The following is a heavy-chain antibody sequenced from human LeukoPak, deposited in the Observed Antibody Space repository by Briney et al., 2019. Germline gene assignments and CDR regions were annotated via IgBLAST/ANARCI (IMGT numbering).Heavy chain of an antibody. J-gene: IGHJ4*02. D-gene: IGHD6-19*01. V-gene: IGHV3-7*03. Sequence: GGSLRLSCPASGFTLSSYWMTWVRQAPGEGLEWVADIKQDGSERNYVDSVKGRFTISRDNAKNSLYLQMNTLRDEDTAVYYCAIGAGCGYWGQGTLVTVSS. CDR3: AIGAGCGY. CDR1: GFTLSSYW. CDR2: IKQDGSER.